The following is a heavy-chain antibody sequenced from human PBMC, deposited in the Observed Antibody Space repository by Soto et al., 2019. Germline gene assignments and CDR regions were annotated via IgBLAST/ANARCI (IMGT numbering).Heavy chain of an antibody. CDR2: INPSGGST. V-gene: IGHV1-46*01. Sequence: ASVKVSCKASGYTFTSYYMHWVRQAPGQGLEWMGIINPSGGSTSYAQKFQGRVTMTRDTSTSTVYMELSSLRSDDTAVYYCARDFRDSCRGTSCIYFDYWGQGTLVTVSS. D-gene: IGHD2-2*01. CDR3: ARDFRDSCRGTSCIYFDY. CDR1: GYTFTSYY. J-gene: IGHJ4*02.